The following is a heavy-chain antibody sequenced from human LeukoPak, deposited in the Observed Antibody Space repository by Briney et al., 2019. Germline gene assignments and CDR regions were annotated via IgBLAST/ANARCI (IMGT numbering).Heavy chain of an antibody. D-gene: IGHD5-12*01. V-gene: IGHV3-30*02. Sequence: GGSLRLSCAASGFTFSTYGMHWVRQAPRKGLEWVAFIRYDGSNKYYADSVKGRFTISRDNSKNTLYLQMNSLRAEDTAVYYCAKDLDIVVSVFDYWGQGTLVTVSS. CDR3: AKDLDIVVSVFDY. CDR1: GFTFSTYG. CDR2: IRYDGSNK. J-gene: IGHJ4*02.